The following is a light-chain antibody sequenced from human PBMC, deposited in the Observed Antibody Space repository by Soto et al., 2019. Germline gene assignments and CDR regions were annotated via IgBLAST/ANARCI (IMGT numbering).Light chain of an antibody. V-gene: IGLV1-51*01. J-gene: IGLJ1*01. CDR2: DDN. Sequence: QSVMTQPPSVSAAPGQKVTISCSGSSSNIGGNSVSWYQQLPGTAPKLLIYDDNKRPSGIPDRFSGSKSGTSATPGITGFQTGDEADYYCAAWDDSLNGFYVFGTGTKVTVL. CDR3: AAWDDSLNGFYV. CDR1: SSNIGGNS.